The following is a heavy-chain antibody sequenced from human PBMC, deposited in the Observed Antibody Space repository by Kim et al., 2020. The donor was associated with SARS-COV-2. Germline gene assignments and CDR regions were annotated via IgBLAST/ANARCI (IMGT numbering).Heavy chain of an antibody. CDR3: ARDLIVVVTENAFDI. CDR2: ISYDGSNK. CDR1: GFTFSSYA. D-gene: IGHD2-21*02. Sequence: GGSLRLSCAASGFTFSSYAMHWVRQAPGKGLEWVAVISYDGSNKYYADSVKGRFTISRDNSKNTLYLQMNSLRAEDTAVYYCARDLIVVVTENAFDIWG. J-gene: IGHJ3*02. V-gene: IGHV3-30*04.